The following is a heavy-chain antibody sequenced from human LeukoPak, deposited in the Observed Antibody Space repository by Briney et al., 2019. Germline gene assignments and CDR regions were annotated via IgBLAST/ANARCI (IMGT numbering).Heavy chain of an antibody. CDR3: ARASSSSWLYYYYYMDV. D-gene: IGHD6-13*01. Sequence: GGSLRLSCAASGFTFSSYWMSWVREAPGKGREGVANIKQDGSEKYYVDSVKGRFTISRDNAKNSLYLQMNSLRAEDTAVYYCARASSSSWLYYYYYMDVWGKGTTVTVSS. CDR2: IKQDGSEK. CDR1: GFTFSSYW. J-gene: IGHJ6*03. V-gene: IGHV3-7*01.